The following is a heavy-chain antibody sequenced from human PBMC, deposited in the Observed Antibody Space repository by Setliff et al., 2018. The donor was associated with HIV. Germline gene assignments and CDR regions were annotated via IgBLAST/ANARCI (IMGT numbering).Heavy chain of an antibody. CDR2: IVGSGGST. Sequence: GESLKISCAASGFTFSTYAMSWVRQAPGKGLEWVSAIVGSGGSTYYADSVKGRFTISRDNSKKTLFLQMKSLRAEDTAIYYWAQDPRPDYTGQYFFFAYWGQGALVTVSS. CDR1: GFTFSTYA. CDR3: AQDPRPDYTGQYFFFAY. D-gene: IGHD2-2*02. J-gene: IGHJ4*02. V-gene: IGHV3-23*01.